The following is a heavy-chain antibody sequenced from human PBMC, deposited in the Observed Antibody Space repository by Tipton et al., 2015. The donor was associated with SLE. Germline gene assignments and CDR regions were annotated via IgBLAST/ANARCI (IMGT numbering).Heavy chain of an antibody. CDR1: GFTFSSHA. CDR3: AKDLGTVFGVIDY. CDR2: TFVGGST. V-gene: IGHV3-23*03. Sequence: SLRPSCVASGFTFSSHAMSWVRQAPGKGLEWVSLTFVGGSTNYAASVKGRFTISRDNSKNTLDLQMNSLRPEDTAVYFCAKDLGTVFGVIDYWGQGTLVSVSS. D-gene: IGHD3-3*01. J-gene: IGHJ4*02.